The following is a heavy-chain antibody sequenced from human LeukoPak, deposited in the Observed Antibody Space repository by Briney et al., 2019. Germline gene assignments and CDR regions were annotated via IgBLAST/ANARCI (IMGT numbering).Heavy chain of an antibody. V-gene: IGHV3-53*01. CDR2: IYSGGST. D-gene: IGHD1-26*01. J-gene: IGHJ4*02. CDR3: ARLDGSYRAFDY. Sequence: GGSLRLSCAASGFTVSSNYMSWVRQAPGKGLEWVSVIYSGGSTYYADSVKGRFTISRDNSKNTLYLQMNSLRAEDTAVCYCARLDGSYRAFDYWGQGTLVTVSS. CDR1: GFTVSSNY.